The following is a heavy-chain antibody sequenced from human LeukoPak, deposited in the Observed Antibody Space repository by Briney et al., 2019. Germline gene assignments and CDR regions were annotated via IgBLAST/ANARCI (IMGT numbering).Heavy chain of an antibody. J-gene: IGHJ3*02. Sequence: GGSLRLSCAASGFTFSSYSMNWVRQAPWKGLEWVSSISSSSSYIYYADSVKGRFTISRDNAKNSLYLQMNSLRAEDTAVYYCARGGHQDAFDIWGQGTMVTVSS. V-gene: IGHV3-21*01. D-gene: IGHD2-2*01. CDR1: GFTFSSYS. CDR3: ARGGHQDAFDI. CDR2: ISSSSSYI.